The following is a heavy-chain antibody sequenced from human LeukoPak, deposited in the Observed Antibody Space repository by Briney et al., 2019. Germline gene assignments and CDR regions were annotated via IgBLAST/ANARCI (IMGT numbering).Heavy chain of an antibody. D-gene: IGHD2-2*01. J-gene: IGHJ4*02. V-gene: IGHV3-33*01. CDR1: GFTFSTYG. CDR3: ARDQGCSTNCYSLFFHY. Sequence: GGSLRLSCAASGFTFSTYGMHWVRQAPGKGLEWVALIWYDGSNKYYADSVKGRFTISRDNSKNTLYLQMNSLRAEDTAVYYCARDQGCSTNCYSLFFHYWGQGTLVTVSS. CDR2: IWYDGSNK.